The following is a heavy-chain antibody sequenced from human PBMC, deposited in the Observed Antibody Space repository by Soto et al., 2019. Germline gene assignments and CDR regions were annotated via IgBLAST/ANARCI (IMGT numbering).Heavy chain of an antibody. Sequence: ASVKVSCKASGYTFTSYAMHWVRQAPGQRLEWMGWINAGNGNTKYSQKFQGRVTITRDTSASTAYMELSSLRSEDTAVYYCARAIAARPYYYYMDVWGKGTTVTVSS. D-gene: IGHD6-6*01. CDR1: GYTFTSYA. CDR2: INAGNGNT. V-gene: IGHV1-3*01. J-gene: IGHJ6*03. CDR3: ARAIAARPYYYYMDV.